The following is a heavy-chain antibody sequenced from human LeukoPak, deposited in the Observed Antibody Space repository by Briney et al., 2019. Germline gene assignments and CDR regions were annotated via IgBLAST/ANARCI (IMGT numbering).Heavy chain of an antibody. J-gene: IGHJ4*02. CDR1: GFTFSDYA. D-gene: IGHD6-13*01. CDR3: ARPQQMASFDF. CDR2: ISVSGDST. Sequence: GGSLRLSCAASGFTFSDYAMTWVSHAPGKGLEWASAISVSGDSTYYADSVKGRFTISRDNSKDTLYLQMNSLRAEDTGVYYCARPQQMASFDFWGQGTLVTVSS. V-gene: IGHV3-23*01.